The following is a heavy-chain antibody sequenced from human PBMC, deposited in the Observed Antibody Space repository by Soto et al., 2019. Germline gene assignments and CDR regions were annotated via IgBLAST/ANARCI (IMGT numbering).Heavy chain of an antibody. J-gene: IGHJ6*02. CDR3: ARGDATKIVVTTYYAMDV. Sequence: QVQLVQSGAEVKKPGSSVKVSCKASGGSLSNYGISWVRQAPGQGLEWMGVIIPVFGPPNYAQKFQDRVTITADESTTTVYMEVRSLTSEDTAVYYCARGDATKIVVTTYYAMDVWGQGTTVTVSS. CDR2: IIPVFGPP. CDR1: GGSLSNYG. D-gene: IGHD3-22*01. V-gene: IGHV1-69*12.